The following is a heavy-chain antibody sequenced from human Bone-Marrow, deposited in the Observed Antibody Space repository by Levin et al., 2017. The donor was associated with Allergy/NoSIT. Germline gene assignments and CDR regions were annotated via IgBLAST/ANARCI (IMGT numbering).Heavy chain of an antibody. Sequence: GASVKVSCKASGYTFTSYGIAWVRQAPGQGLEWMGWISGYNGNTKYTQKFQGRVTMTTDTSTSTAYMELRSLRSDDTAVYYCARERDYGGNYWYFDLWGRGTLVTVSS. V-gene: IGHV1-18*01. CDR3: ARERDYGGNYWYFDL. J-gene: IGHJ2*01. CDR1: GYTFTSYG. CDR2: ISGYNGNT. D-gene: IGHD4-23*01.